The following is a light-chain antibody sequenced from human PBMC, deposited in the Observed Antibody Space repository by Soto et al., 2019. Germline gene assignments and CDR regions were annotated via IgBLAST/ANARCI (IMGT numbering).Light chain of an antibody. V-gene: IGKV1-39*01. CDR3: QRSYSTLT. CDR2: AAS. CDR1: QSISSY. J-gene: IGKJ4*01. Sequence: DIQMTQSPSSLSASVGDRVTITCRASQSISSYLNWYQQKPGKAPKLLIYAASSLQSGVPSRFSGSGSGTDFPLTITNLQPEDFATYYCQRSYSTLTFGGVTKVEIK.